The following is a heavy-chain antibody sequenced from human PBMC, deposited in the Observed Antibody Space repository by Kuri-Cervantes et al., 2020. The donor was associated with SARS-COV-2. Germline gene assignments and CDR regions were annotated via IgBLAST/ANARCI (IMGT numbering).Heavy chain of an antibody. Sequence: GGSLRLSCKGSGYSFTSYWIGWVRQMPGKGLEWMGIIYPGDSDTRYSPSFQGQVTISADKSISTAYLQWSSLKASDTAMYCCARLNSGYDFGRFGICYYYMDVWGKGTTVTVSS. CDR2: IYPGDSDT. V-gene: IGHV5-51*01. D-gene: IGHD5-12*01. CDR3: ARLNSGYDFGRFGICYYYMDV. J-gene: IGHJ6*03. CDR1: GYSFTSYW.